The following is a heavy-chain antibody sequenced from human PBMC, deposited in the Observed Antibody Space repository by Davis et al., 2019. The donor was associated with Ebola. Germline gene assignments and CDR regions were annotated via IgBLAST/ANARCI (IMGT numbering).Heavy chain of an antibody. CDR3: ARAQFPTTSDH. J-gene: IGHJ4*02. V-gene: IGHV1-18*01. D-gene: IGHD1-1*01. CDR2: INPHNGNT. Sequence: ASVKVSCKASGYTFTSYGISWVRQAPGQGLEWMGWINPHNGNTNYAQNVQGRVTMTTDSSTSTAYMEVGSLRSDDTAVYYCARAQFPTTSDHWGQGTLVAVSS. CDR1: GYTFTSYG.